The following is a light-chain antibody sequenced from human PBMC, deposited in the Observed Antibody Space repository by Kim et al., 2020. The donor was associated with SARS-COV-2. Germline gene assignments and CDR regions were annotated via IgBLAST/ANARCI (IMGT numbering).Light chain of an antibody. CDR3: QQYDNLPLT. J-gene: IGKJ4*01. CDR1: QDIRHY. CDR2: DAS. V-gene: IGKV1-33*01. Sequence: DIQMTQSPSYLSASVGDRVTITCQASQDIRHYLNWYQQKSGKAPKLLIYDASNLETGVPSRFSGSGSGTDFTFTISSLQPEDIATYYCQQYDNLPLTFGGGTKVDIK.